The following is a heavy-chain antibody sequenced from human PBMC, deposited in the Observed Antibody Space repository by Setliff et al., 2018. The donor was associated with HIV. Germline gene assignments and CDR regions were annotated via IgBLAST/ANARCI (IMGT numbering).Heavy chain of an antibody. D-gene: IGHD7-27*01. V-gene: IGHV4-4*07. J-gene: IGHJ2*01. CDR1: GGSVSNYY. Sequence: SETLSLTCTVSGGSVSNYYWTWIRQSAGKGLEWIGHINTSGSTKYNPSLKSRVTISLDTSKNQFSLKLNSVTAADTAVFYCARFHWGLSRYFDLWGRGTLVT. CDR2: INTSGST. CDR3: ARFHWGLSRYFDL.